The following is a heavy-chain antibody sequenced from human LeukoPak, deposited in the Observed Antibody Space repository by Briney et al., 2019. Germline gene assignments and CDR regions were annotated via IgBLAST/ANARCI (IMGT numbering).Heavy chain of an antibody. V-gene: IGHV4-39*01. CDR2: IYYSGST. CDR3: ARPRRREVVVII. Sequence: PSETLSLTCTVSGVSISSSSYYWGWIRQPPGKGLEWIGSIYYSGSTYYNPSLKSRVTISVDTSKNQFSLKLSSVTAADTAVYYCARPRRREVVVIIGGQGTLVTVSS. D-gene: IGHD3-22*01. J-gene: IGHJ4*02. CDR1: GVSISSSSYY.